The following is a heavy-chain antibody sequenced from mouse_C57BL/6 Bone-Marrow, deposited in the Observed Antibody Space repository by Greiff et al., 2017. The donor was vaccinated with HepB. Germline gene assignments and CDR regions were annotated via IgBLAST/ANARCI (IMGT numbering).Heavy chain of an antibody. J-gene: IGHJ4*01. CDR3: VRHEDYGIMDY. Sequence: EVNVVESGGGLVQPKGSLKLSCAASGFSFNTYAMNWVRQAPGKGLEWVARIRSKSNNYATYYADSVKDRFTISRDDSESMLYLQMNNLKTEDTAMYYCVRHEDYGIMDYWGQGTSVTVSS. CDR2: IRSKSNNYAT. CDR1: GFSFNTYA. V-gene: IGHV10-1*01. D-gene: IGHD1-1*01.